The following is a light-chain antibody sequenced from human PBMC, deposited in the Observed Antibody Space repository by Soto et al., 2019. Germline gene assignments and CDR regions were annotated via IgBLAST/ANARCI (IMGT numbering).Light chain of an antibody. CDR2: SNN. V-gene: IGLV1-44*01. CDR1: SSNIGSST. J-gene: IGLJ1*01. CDR3: ASWDDSLNGHV. Sequence: QAVVTQPPSASGTPGQRVTISCSGSSSNIGSSTVNWYQQLPATAPKLLIYSNNQRPSGVPDRFSGSKSGTSASLAISGLQSEDEYDYYCASWDDSLNGHVFGTGTKLTVL.